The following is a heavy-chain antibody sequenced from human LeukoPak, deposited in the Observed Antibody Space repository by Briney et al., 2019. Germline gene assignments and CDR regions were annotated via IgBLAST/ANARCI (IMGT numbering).Heavy chain of an antibody. D-gene: IGHD4-17*01. CDR2: IYSGGST. V-gene: IGHV3-66*01. Sequence: GGSLRLSCAASGFTVSSNYMSWVRQAPGKGLEWVSVIYSGGSTYYADSVKGRFTISRDNSKNTLYLQMNSLRAEDTAVYYCARSISYGDYGGYWGQGTLVTVSS. J-gene: IGHJ4*02. CDR1: GFTVSSNY. CDR3: ARSISYGDYGGY.